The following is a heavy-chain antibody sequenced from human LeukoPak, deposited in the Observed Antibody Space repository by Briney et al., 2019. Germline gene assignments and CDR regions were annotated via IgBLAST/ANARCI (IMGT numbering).Heavy chain of an antibody. J-gene: IGHJ5*02. Sequence: GGSLRLSCAASGFTFDDYAMHWVRQAPGKGLEWVSGISWNSGSIGYADSVKGRFTISRDNAKNSLYLQMNSLRAEDTAVYYCARGHCGGDCYLGWFDPWGQGTLVTVSS. D-gene: IGHD2-21*01. CDR3: ARGHCGGDCYLGWFDP. V-gene: IGHV3-9*01. CDR1: GFTFDDYA. CDR2: ISWNSGSI.